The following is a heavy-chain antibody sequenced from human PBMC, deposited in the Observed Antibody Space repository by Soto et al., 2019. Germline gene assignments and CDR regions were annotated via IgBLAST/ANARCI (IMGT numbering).Heavy chain of an antibody. J-gene: IGHJ6*02. Sequence: GGSLRLSCAASGFTFDDYGMSWVRQAPGKGLEWVSGINWNGGSTGYADSVKGRFTISRDNAKNSLYLQMNSLRAEDTALYYCARVPRDIVVVPAAMGGMDVWGQGTTVTVSS. V-gene: IGHV3-20*04. CDR1: GFTFDDYG. D-gene: IGHD2-2*01. CDR3: ARVPRDIVVVPAAMGGMDV. CDR2: INWNGGST.